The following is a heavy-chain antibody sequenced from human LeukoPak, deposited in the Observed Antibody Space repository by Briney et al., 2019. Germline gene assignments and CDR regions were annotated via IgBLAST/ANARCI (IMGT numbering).Heavy chain of an antibody. CDR3: TRFLSSSSQYYFDY. J-gene: IGHJ4*02. CDR1: GFTFGDYA. Sequence: GRSLRLSCTASGFTFGDYAMSWVRQAPGKGLEWVGFIRSKAYGGTTEYAASVKGRFTISRDDSKSVAYLQMNSLKTEDTVVYYCTRFLSSSSQYYFDYWGQGTLVTVSS. V-gene: IGHV3-49*04. CDR2: IRSKAYGGTT. D-gene: IGHD6-6*01.